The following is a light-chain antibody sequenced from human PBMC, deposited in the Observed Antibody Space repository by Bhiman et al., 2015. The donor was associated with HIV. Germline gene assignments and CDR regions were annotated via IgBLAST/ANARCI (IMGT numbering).Light chain of an antibody. CDR1: KLGEKY. CDR3: QAWDSSTGGV. V-gene: IGLV3-1*01. CDR2: QDT. Sequence: SYELTQPPSVSVSPGQTASISCSGDKLGEKYACWYQQKPGQSPVLVIYQDTKRASGIPERFSGSNSGNTATLTISGTQAMDEADYYCQAWDSSTGGVFGTGTKVTVL. J-gene: IGLJ1*01.